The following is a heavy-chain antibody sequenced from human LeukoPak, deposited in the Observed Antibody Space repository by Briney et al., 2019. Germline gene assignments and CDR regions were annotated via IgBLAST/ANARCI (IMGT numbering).Heavy chain of an antibody. CDR3: AKDRAAESSSWTDAFDI. Sequence: GGSLRLSCVASGFTVSSNYMSWVRQAPGKGLEWVSVIYSGGSTYYADSVKGRFTISRDNSKNTLYLQMNSLRAEDTAVYYCAKDRAAESSSWTDAFDIWGQGTMVTVSS. CDR1: GFTVSSNY. D-gene: IGHD6-13*01. J-gene: IGHJ3*02. V-gene: IGHV3-53*01. CDR2: IYSGGST.